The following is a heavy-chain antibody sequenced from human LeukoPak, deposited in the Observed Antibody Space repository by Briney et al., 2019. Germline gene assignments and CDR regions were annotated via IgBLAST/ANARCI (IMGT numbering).Heavy chain of an antibody. CDR1: GGTFSSYA. J-gene: IGHJ3*02. CDR3: ARAAVAGPTVAFDI. D-gene: IGHD6-19*01. CDR2: IIPIFGTA. V-gene: IGHV1-69*06. Sequence: ASVTVSCKASGGTFSSYAISWVRQAPGQGLEWMGGIIPIFGTANYAQKFQGRVTITADKSTSTAYMELSSLRSEDTAVYYCARAAVAGPTVAFDIWGQGTMVTVSS.